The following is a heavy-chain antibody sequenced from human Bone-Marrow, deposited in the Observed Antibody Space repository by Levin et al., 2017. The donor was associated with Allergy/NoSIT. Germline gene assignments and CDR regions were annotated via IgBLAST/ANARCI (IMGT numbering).Heavy chain of an antibody. CDR1: GGSFSGNY. Sequence: SETLSLTCAVYGGSFSGNYWSWIRQPPGKGLQWIGEISHSGNTNYNSSLKSRVTISVDTSKNQFSLRLSPVTAADTAVYYCARGARHRGSDSYINYYYYYMDVWGKGTTVSVSS. CDR3: ARGARHRGSDSYINYYYYYMDV. D-gene: IGHD3-10*01. V-gene: IGHV4-34*01. CDR2: ISHSGNT. J-gene: IGHJ6*03.